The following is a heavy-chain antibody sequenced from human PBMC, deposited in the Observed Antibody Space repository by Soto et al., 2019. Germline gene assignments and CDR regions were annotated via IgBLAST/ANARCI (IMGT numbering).Heavy chain of an antibody. V-gene: IGHV3-33*01. D-gene: IGHD6-19*01. Sequence: PGGSLRLSCAASGFTFSSYGMHWVRQAPGKGLEWVAVIWYDGSNKYYADSVKGRFTISRDNSKNTLYLQMNSLRAEDTAVYYCARVRTEGYSSGWAFDYWDQGTLVTVSS. CDR2: IWYDGSNK. J-gene: IGHJ4*02. CDR1: GFTFSSYG. CDR3: ARVRTEGYSSGWAFDY.